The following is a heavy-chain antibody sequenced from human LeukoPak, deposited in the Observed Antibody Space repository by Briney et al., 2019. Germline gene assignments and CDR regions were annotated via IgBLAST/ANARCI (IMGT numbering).Heavy chain of an antibody. V-gene: IGHV1-46*01. J-gene: IGHJ4*02. CDR3: ARVPGYSSGWYYFDY. CDR2: INPSGGST. CDR1: GYTFTSYY. Sequence: ASVKVSCKASGYTFTSYYMHWVRQAPGQGLEWMGIINPSGGSTSYAQKFQGRVTMTRDMSTGTVYMELSSLRSEDTAVYYCARVPGYSSGWYYFDYWGQGTLVTVSS. D-gene: IGHD6-19*01.